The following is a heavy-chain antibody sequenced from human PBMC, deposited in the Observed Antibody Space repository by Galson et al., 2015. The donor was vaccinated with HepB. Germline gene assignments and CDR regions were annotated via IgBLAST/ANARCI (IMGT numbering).Heavy chain of an antibody. CDR2: ISYDGSNK. CDR1: GFTFSSYA. V-gene: IGHV3-30-3*01. J-gene: IGHJ4*02. CDR3: AREGEYGGYFDY. D-gene: IGHD4-23*01. Sequence: SLRLSCAASGFTFSSYAMHWVRQAPGKGLEWVAVISYDGSNKYYADSVKGRFTISRDNSKNTLYLQMNSLRAEDTAVYYCAREGEYGGYFDYWGQGTLVTASS.